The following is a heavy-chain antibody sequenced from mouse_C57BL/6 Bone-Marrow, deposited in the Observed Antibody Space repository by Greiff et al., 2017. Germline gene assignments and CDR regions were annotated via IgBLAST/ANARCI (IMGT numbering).Heavy chain of an antibody. D-gene: IGHD2-14*01. J-gene: IGHJ2*01. V-gene: IGHV10-1*01. CDR1: GFSFTTYA. CDR2: IRGKSNNYAT. Sequence: EVQLVESGGGLVQPKGSLQLSCAASGFSFTTYALNWVRQAPGKGLEWVARIRGKSNNYATYYADSVKDRFTISRDDSESMLYLQMNNLKTEDTAMYYCVRAGTGYVAHWCQGTTRTVSS. CDR3: VRAGTGYVAH.